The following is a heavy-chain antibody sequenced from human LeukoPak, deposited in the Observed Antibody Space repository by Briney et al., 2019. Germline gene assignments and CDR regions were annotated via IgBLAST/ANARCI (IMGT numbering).Heavy chain of an antibody. CDR3: AGCSGRVGYDFWSGYSPFDY. Sequence: GGSLRLSCEVSRSMFSGYGMHWVRQAPGKGLEWVAVVWANGNTKYYADSVKGRFTISRDNAKNSLYLQMNSLRAEDTAVYYCAGCSGRVGYDFWSGYSPFDYWGQGTLVTVSS. J-gene: IGHJ4*02. D-gene: IGHD3-3*01. CDR1: RSMFSGYG. CDR2: VWANGNTK. V-gene: IGHV3-33*08.